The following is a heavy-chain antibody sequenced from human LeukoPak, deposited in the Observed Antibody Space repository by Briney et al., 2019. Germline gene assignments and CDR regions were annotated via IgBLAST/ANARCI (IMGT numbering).Heavy chain of an antibody. CDR3: ARGNPRQHSIVVVVAATYNWFDP. CDR2: INHSGST. CDR1: GGCFSGYY. D-gene: IGHD2-15*01. V-gene: IGHV4-34*01. J-gene: IGHJ5*02. Sequence: SETLSLTCAVYGGCFSGYYWSWIRQPPGKGREWSGEINHSGSTNYNPSLKSRVTISVDTSQTQFSLKLSSATAADTAVYYCARGNPRQHSIVVVVAATYNWFDPWGQGTLVTVSS.